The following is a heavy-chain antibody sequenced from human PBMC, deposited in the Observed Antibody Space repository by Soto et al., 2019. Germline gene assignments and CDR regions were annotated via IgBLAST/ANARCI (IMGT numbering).Heavy chain of an antibody. CDR3: ARMATFGSLNWFDP. J-gene: IGHJ5*02. D-gene: IGHD3-16*01. CDR2: IYYSGST. Sequence: SETLSLTCTVSGGSISSSSYYWGWIRQPPGKGLEWIGSIYYSGSTYYNPSLKSRVTISVDTSKNQFSLKLSSVTAADTAIYYCARMATFGSLNWFDPWGQGTLVTVSS. V-gene: IGHV4-39*01. CDR1: GGSISSSSYY.